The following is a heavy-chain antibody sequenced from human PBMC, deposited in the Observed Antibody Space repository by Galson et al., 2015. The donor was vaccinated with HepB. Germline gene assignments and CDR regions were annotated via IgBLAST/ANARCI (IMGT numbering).Heavy chain of an antibody. D-gene: IGHD3-9*01. CDR1: GGSFSGYY. CDR3: ARGMLRYFDWLLGWFDP. Sequence: SETLSLTCAVYGGSFSGYYWSWIRQPPGKGLEWIGEINHSGSTNYNPSLKSRVTISVDTSKNQFSLKLSSVTAADTAVYYCARGMLRYFDWLLGWFDPWGQGTLVTVSS. V-gene: IGHV4-34*01. J-gene: IGHJ5*02. CDR2: INHSGST.